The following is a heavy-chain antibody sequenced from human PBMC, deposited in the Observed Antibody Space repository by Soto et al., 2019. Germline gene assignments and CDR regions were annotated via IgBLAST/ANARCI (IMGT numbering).Heavy chain of an antibody. D-gene: IGHD6-13*01. CDR2: ISSSSSYI. Sequence: GGSLRLSCAASGFTFSSYSMNWVRQAPGKGLEWVSSISSSSSYIYYADSVKGRFTISRDNAKNSLYLQMNSLRAEDTAVYYCARVSDSHGSSWKKYYYYYGMDVWGQGTTVTVSS. CDR3: ARVSDSHGSSWKKYYYYYGMDV. CDR1: GFTFSSYS. V-gene: IGHV3-21*01. J-gene: IGHJ6*02.